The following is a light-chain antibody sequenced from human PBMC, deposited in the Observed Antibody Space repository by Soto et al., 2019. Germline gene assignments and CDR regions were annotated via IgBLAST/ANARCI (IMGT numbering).Light chain of an antibody. CDR3: QQRRDWPLS. Sequence: EIVLTQSPATLSLSPGERATLSCRASQSVNNFLGWYQQKPGQPPRLLIYDASNRATGIPARFSGSGSGTDFTLTISSLEPEDFAVYYCQQRRDWPLSFGGGTKV. J-gene: IGKJ4*01. CDR1: QSVNNF. V-gene: IGKV3-11*01. CDR2: DAS.